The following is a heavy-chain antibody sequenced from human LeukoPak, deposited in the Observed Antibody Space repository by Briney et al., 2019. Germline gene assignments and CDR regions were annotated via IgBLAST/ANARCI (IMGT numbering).Heavy chain of an antibody. Sequence: GGSLRLSWVASGFTFSTYAMTWVRQAPGKGLGWVSAISGSGAGTYYADSVKGRFTLSRDNPKSTLHLQMNSLRVEDTAVYYCAKNYGSGSFDYWGQGTLVTVSS. CDR1: GFTFSTYA. V-gene: IGHV3-23*01. CDR3: AKNYGSGSFDY. J-gene: IGHJ4*02. D-gene: IGHD3-10*01. CDR2: ISGSGAGT.